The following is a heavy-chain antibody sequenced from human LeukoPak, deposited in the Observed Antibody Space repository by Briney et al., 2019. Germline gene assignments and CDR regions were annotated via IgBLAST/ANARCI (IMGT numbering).Heavy chain of an antibody. CDR2: IYYSGST. Sequence: SETLSLTCAVYGGSFSGYYWSWIRQPPGKGLEWIGYIYYSGSTNYNPSLKSRVTISVDTSKNQFSLKLSSVTAADTAVYYCARAHGYSYGYGTPFDPWGQGTLVTVSS. V-gene: IGHV4-59*01. CDR3: ARAHGYSYGYGTPFDP. CDR1: GGSFSGYY. J-gene: IGHJ5*02. D-gene: IGHD5-18*01.